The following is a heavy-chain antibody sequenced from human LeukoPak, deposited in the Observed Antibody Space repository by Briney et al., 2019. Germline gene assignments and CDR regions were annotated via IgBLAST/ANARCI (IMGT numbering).Heavy chain of an antibody. V-gene: IGHV3-73*01. D-gene: IGHD3-22*01. CDR2: IRSKANSYAT. CDR1: GFTFSGSA. CDR3: TRRIGYYDSSGYL. Sequence: PGGSLKLSCAASGFTFSGSAMHWVRQASGKGLEWVGRIRSKANSYATAYAASVKGRFTISRDDSKNTAYLQMNSLKTEDTAVYYCTRRIGYYDSSGYLWGQGTLVTVSS. J-gene: IGHJ4*02.